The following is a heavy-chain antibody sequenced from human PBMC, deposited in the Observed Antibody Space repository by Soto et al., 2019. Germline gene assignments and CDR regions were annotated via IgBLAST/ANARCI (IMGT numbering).Heavy chain of an antibody. Sequence: GGSLRLSCTGSGFTFSRYCMHWVRQAPGKGLEWVAVMSYYGSNKWYGDSVKVRFNVSRDNSKNTLFLQMNSLRAEDTAVYYCVKNSYYEIWTGFDYFDYWGQGAPVTVS. J-gene: IGHJ4*02. CDR1: GFTFSRYC. CDR3: VKNSYYEIWTGFDYFDY. V-gene: IGHV3-30*18. D-gene: IGHD3-9*01. CDR2: MSYYGSNK.